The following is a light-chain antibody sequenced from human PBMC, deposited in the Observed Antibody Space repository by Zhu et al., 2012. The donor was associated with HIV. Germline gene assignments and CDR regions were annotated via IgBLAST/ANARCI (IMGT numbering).Light chain of an antibody. CDR1: QSVSSSY. CDR3: QQYGSSPYT. V-gene: IGKV3-20*01. CDR2: GAS. Sequence: ETVMTQSPATLSVSPGERATLSCRASQSVSSSYLAWYQQKPGQAPRLLIYGASSRATGIPDFTLTISRLEPEDFAVYYCQQYGSSPYTFGQGTKLEIK. J-gene: IGKJ2*01.